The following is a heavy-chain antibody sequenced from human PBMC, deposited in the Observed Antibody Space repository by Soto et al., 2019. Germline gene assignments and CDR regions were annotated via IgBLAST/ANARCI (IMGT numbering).Heavy chain of an antibody. CDR3: AKTRGDIVVVVAAKYAFDI. V-gene: IGHV3-23*01. D-gene: IGHD2-15*01. Sequence: EVQLLESGGGLVQPGGSLRLSCAASGFTFSSYAMSWVRQAPGKGLEWVSAISGSGGSTYYADSVKGRFTISRDNSKNTLYLQMNSLRAEDTAVYYCAKTRGDIVVVVAAKYAFDIWGHGTMVTVSS. CDR2: ISGSGGST. CDR1: GFTFSSYA. J-gene: IGHJ3*02.